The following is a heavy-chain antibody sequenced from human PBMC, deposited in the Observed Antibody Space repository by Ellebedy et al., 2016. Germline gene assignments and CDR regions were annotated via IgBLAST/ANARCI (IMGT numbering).Heavy chain of an antibody. CDR1: GFIFTDYY. CDR3: ATQSDCSDGSCFAPVTDY. V-gene: IGHV3-11*01. D-gene: IGHD2-15*01. J-gene: IGHJ4*02. CDR2: ISSPGSTI. Sequence: GESLKISCAASGFIFTDYYMSWIRQAPGKGLEWVSYISSPGSTIYYADSVKGRFTISRDNAKNSLYLQMNSLRAEDTAVYYCATQSDCSDGSCFAPVTDYWGQGTLVTVSS.